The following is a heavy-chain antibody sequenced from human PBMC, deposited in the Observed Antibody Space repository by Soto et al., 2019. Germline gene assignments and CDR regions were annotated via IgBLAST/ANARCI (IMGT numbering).Heavy chain of an antibody. V-gene: IGHV3-15*02. CDR2: IKSKTLGETT. CDR3: APSAAVAGGLFDN. CDR1: GFTFSNAW. Sequence: EVQLVESGGALVKPGGSLRIYCAASGFTFSNAWMTWVRQAPGKGLEWVGRIKSKTLGETTDYAAPVKGRFSISRDDSLKTLSLQMNSRKPEYTAVYYCAPSAAVAGGLFDNWGQGTLVTVSS. J-gene: IGHJ4*02. D-gene: IGHD6-19*01.